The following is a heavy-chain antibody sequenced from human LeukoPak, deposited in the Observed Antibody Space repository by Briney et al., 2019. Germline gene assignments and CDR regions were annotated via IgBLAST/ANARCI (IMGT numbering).Heavy chain of an antibody. Sequence: GGSLRLSCAASEFTFSAYGMHWVRQAPGKGLEWVAFIRYDGSHKYYADSVKGRFTISRDNSKNTLYLQMNSLRAEDTAVYYCAREFSGGGYCFDYWGQGTLVTVSS. V-gene: IGHV3-30*02. CDR3: AREFSGGGYCFDY. CDR2: IRYDGSHK. J-gene: IGHJ4*02. D-gene: IGHD1-26*01. CDR1: EFTFSAYG.